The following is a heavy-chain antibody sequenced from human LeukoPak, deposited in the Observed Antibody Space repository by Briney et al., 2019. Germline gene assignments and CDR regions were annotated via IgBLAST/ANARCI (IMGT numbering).Heavy chain of an antibody. V-gene: IGHV3-23*01. Sequence: GGSLRHSCAASGFTFSSYARSWVRQAPGKGLEWVSVISGSGDSTNCADSVKGRYTISRDNSKNTLYLQMNSLRAEDTAVYYCATKGGGYCSGGSCYIFNYWGQGTLVTVSS. J-gene: IGHJ4*02. CDR2: ISGSGDST. CDR3: ATKGGGYCSGGSCYIFNY. D-gene: IGHD2-15*01. CDR1: GFTFSSYA.